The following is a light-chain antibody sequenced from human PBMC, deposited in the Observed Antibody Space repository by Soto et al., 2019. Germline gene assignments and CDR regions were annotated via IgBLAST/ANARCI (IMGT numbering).Light chain of an antibody. Sequence: EIVLTQSPGTLSLSPWERATLSCMASQSVSSYLAWYQQKPGQAPRLLIYDASNRATGIPARFSGSGSGTDFTLTISSLEPEDFAVYYCQQRSNWPLTFGQGTRLENK. J-gene: IGKJ5*01. V-gene: IGKV3-11*01. CDR2: DAS. CDR1: QSVSSY. CDR3: QQRSNWPLT.